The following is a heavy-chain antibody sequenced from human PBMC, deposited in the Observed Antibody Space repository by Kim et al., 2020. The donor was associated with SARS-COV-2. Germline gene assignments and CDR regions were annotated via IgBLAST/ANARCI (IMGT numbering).Heavy chain of an antibody. CDR1: GGSISSGSYY. J-gene: IGHJ6*02. V-gene: IGHV4-61*02. D-gene: IGHD2-2*01. Sequence: SETLSLTCTVSGGSISSGSYYWSWIRQPAGKGLEWIGRIYTSGSTNYNPSLKSRVTISVDTSKNQFSLKLSSVTAADTAVYYCARAGYCSSTSCWGDGYYGMDVWGQGTTVTVSS. CDR2: IYTSGST. CDR3: ARAGYCSSTSCWGDGYYGMDV.